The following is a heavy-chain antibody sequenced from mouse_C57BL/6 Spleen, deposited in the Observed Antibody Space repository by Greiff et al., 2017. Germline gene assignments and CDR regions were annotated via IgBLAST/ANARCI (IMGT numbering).Heavy chain of an antibody. CDR2: ISSGSSTI. D-gene: IGHD1-1*01. CDR3: GRDGRNWYFDV. Sequence: EVHLVESGGGLVKPGGSLKLSCAASGFTFSDYGMHWVRQAPEKGLEWVAYISSGSSTIYYSDTVKGRFTISRDNAKNTLFLQRTSLRSEDTAMYYCGRDGRNWYFDVWGTGTTVTVSS. V-gene: IGHV5-17*01. J-gene: IGHJ1*03. CDR1: GFTFSDYG.